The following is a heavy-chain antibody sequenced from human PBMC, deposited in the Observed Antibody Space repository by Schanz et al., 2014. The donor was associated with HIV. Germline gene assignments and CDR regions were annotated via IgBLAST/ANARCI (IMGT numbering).Heavy chain of an antibody. J-gene: IGHJ5*02. CDR2: IYYGGAT. CDR3: ARSKDRSPYTWFDP. CDR1: GAPITSYFY. Sequence: QLQLQESGPRLVKPSETLSLTCNVSGAPITSYFYWGWLRQLPGKGLEWIGNIYYGGATYYNPSLKSRVTISVNTSKNQFSLKLTSVTALDTVMYYCARSKDRSPYTWFDPGGQGTLVTVSS. V-gene: IGHV4-39*01.